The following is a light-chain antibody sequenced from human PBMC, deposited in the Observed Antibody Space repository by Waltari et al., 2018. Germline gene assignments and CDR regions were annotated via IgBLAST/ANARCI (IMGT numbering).Light chain of an antibody. V-gene: IGKV4-1*01. J-gene: IGKJ2*01. CDR2: WAS. Sequence: DIVMTQSPDSLVVSLGERATINCKSSRNLLYSPNNKDFLAWYQQKPGQPPKLLIYWASTRESGFPDRFTGSGSGTDFSLTISSLQAEDVAVYYCQQYYDTPYTFGQGTKLESK. CDR3: QQYYDTPYT. CDR1: RNLLYSPNNKDF.